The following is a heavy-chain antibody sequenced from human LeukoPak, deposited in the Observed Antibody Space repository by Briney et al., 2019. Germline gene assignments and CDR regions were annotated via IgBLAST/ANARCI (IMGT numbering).Heavy chain of an antibody. D-gene: IGHD3-22*01. CDR2: ISAYNGNT. CDR1: GYTFTSYG. CDR3: ARVGERYYYDSSGYDY. Sequence: GASVKVSCKDSGYTFTSYGISCVRQAPGQGLEWMGWISAYNGNTNYAQKLQGRVTMTTDTSPSTAYMELRSLRSDDTAVYYCARVGERYYYDSSGYDYWGQGTLVTVSS. J-gene: IGHJ4*02. V-gene: IGHV1-18*01.